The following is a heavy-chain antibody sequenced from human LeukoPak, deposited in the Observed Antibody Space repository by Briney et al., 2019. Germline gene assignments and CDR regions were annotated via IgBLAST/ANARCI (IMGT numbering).Heavy chain of an antibody. CDR2: IWYDGSNK. V-gene: IGHV3-33*01. Sequence: GGSLRLSCAASGFTFSSYGMHWVRQAPGKGLEWVAVIWYDGSNKYYADSVKGRFTISRDNSKNTLYLQMNSLRAEDTAVYYCARAWDFDWLLYNYWGQGTLVTVSS. CDR3: ARAWDFDWLLYNY. D-gene: IGHD3-9*01. J-gene: IGHJ4*02. CDR1: GFTFSSYG.